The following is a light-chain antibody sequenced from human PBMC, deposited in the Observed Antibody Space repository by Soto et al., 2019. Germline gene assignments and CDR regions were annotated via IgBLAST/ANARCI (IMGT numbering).Light chain of an antibody. CDR2: WAS. CDR3: EQYYNTPSQT. CDR1: QSVLYSSNNKNY. V-gene: IGKV4-1*01. J-gene: IGKJ2*01. Sequence: DIVMTQSPDSLAVSLGVRATINCKSSQSVLYSSNNKNYLAWYQQKPGQPPKLLIYWASTRESGDPDRFSGSGPGTDFTLTISSLQAEDVAVYYCEQYYNTPSQTFGQGTKLESK.